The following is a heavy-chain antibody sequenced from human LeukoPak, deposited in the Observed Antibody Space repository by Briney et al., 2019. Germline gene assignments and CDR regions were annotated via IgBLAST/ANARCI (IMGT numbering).Heavy chain of an antibody. CDR1: GGSISSYY. D-gene: IGHD1-26*01. J-gene: IGHJ4*02. V-gene: IGHV4-4*07. CDR3: SKEGAAAFDY. CDR2: IYTTGST. Sequence: SETLSLTCTVSGGSISSYYWSWIRQPAGKGLEWIGRIYTTGSTNYNPSLKSRVTMSVDTPKNQFSLKLSSVTAADTAVYYCSKEGAAAFDYWGQGTLVTVSS.